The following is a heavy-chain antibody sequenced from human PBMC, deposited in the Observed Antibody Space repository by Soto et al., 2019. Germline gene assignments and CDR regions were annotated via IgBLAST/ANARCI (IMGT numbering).Heavy chain of an antibody. Sequence: VKVSCKTSGYTFTSYDINWVRQATGQGLEWMGWMNPNTGNTGYAQKFQGRVTMTRNTSIRTAYMELSSLRSEDTAVYYCARGTRDCSGGSCYERFDYWGQGTLVTVSS. CDR1: GYTFTSYD. V-gene: IGHV1-8*01. CDR2: MNPNTGNT. CDR3: ARGTRDCSGGSCYERFDY. D-gene: IGHD2-15*01. J-gene: IGHJ4*02.